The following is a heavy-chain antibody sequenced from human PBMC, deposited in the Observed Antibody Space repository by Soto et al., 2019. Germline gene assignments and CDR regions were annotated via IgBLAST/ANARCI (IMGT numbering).Heavy chain of an antibody. CDR2: VDPNGGGS. CDR3: ATWVDYGDFEGFDF. D-gene: IGHD4-17*01. CDR1: GYSFTDYK. Sequence: QGQLLQSGAEVKKPGASVKVSCKTSGYSFTDYKLHWVRQAPGQGLEWMGWVDPNGGGSNSAQKFQVSVTMTWDTSITTVYLDLTRLTTNDTATYFCATWVDYGDFEGFDFWGQGTLVTVSS. V-gene: IGHV1-2*04. J-gene: IGHJ4*02.